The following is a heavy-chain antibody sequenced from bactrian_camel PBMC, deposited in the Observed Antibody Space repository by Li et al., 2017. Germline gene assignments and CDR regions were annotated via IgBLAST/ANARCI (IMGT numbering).Heavy chain of an antibody. CDR3: AADGGDWGYLEI. Sequence: HVQLVESGGGLVQPGGSLRLSCAASGFTYRNYYIHWVRQAPGKGLEWVSSIYTGSGTTYYAESVKGRFTISKNNAENTLYLQMNSLKTEDTAVYYCAADGGDWGYLEIWGQGTQVTVS. CDR2: IYTGSGTT. V-gene: IGHV3-2*01. J-gene: IGHJ2*01. CDR1: GFTYRNYY. D-gene: IGHD4*01.